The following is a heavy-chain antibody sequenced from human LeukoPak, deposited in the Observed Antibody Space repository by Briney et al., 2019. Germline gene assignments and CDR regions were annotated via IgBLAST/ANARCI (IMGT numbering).Heavy chain of an antibody. J-gene: IGHJ6*03. Sequence: GGSLRLTCAASGFTFSDYYMSWISQAPGKGLERVAYISSSGSTIYYADSVKGRFTISRDNAKNSLYLQMNSLRAEDTAVYYCASIPYYDFWSGYYPNMDVWGKGTTVTVSS. D-gene: IGHD3-3*01. V-gene: IGHV3-11*04. CDR1: GFTFSDYY. CDR3: ASIPYYDFWSGYYPNMDV. CDR2: ISSSGSTI.